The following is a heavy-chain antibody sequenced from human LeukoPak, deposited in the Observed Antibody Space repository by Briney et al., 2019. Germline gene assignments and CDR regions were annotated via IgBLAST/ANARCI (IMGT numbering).Heavy chain of an antibody. Sequence: ASVKVSCKASGYTFTSYDINWVRQATGQGLEWMGWMNPNSGNTGYAQKFQGRVTMTRNTSISTAYMELSSLRSEDTAVYYCARVWGWSEDTAMLTPSPPDYWGQGTLVTVSS. CDR2: MNPNSGNT. V-gene: IGHV1-8*01. CDR1: GYTFTSYD. CDR3: ARVWGWSEDTAMLTPSPPDY. D-gene: IGHD5-18*01. J-gene: IGHJ4*02.